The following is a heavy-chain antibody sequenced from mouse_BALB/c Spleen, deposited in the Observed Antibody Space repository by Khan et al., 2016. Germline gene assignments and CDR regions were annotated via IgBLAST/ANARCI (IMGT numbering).Heavy chain of an antibody. CDR1: GYTFTTAG. CDR2: INTHSGVP. Sequence: QIQLVQSGPELKKPGETVRISCKASGYTFTTAGMQWVQKMPGKGLKWIGWINTHSGVPKYAEDFKGRFAFSLETSASTAYLQISNLKNEDTATYCCARYDAMDYWGQGTSVTVSS. CDR3: ARYDAMDY. D-gene: IGHD2-14*01. J-gene: IGHJ4*01. V-gene: IGHV9-4*02.